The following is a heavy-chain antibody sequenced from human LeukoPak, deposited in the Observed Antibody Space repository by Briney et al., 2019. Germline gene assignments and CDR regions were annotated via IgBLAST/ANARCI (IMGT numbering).Heavy chain of an antibody. CDR1: GVTVSSNY. CDR3: ARLRGEAGTHLSYDY. Sequence: GGSLRLSCAASGVTVSSNYMSWVRQAPGKGLEWVSVIYGGGNTYYADSVKGRFTISRDNSKNTLYLQMNSLRVEDTAVYYCARLRGEAGTHLSYDYWGQGTLVTVSS. D-gene: IGHD1-1*01. J-gene: IGHJ4*02. CDR2: IYGGGNT. V-gene: IGHV3-66*04.